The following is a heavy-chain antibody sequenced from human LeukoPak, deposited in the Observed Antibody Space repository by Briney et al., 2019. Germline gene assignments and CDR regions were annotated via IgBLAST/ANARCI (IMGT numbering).Heavy chain of an antibody. V-gene: IGHV3-11*04. J-gene: IGHJ5*02. CDR3: VRTTTTVTSRWFDP. CDR1: GFTFSDYY. D-gene: IGHD4-17*01. CDR2: ISTSGSTI. Sequence: PGGSLRLSCAASGFTFSDYYMSWFRQAPGKGREWVSYISTSGSTIYYADSVKGRFTISRDNAKNSVYLQMNSLRADDTAVYFCVRTTTTVTSRWFDPWGQGTLVTVSS.